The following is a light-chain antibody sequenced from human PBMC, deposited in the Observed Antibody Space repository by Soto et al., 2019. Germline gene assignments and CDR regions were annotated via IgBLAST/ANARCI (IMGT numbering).Light chain of an antibody. CDR3: GSYADNYSDA. Sequence: QSALTQPRSVSGSPGQSVTISCAGTSSDVGAYNYVSWYQQHPGKAPKLMTYDVSKRPSGVPDRFSGSKSGNTAYLTISGLQAEDEADYYCGSYADNYSDAFGKGTKVTVL. V-gene: IGLV2-11*01. CDR1: SSDVGAYNY. J-gene: IGLJ1*01. CDR2: DVS.